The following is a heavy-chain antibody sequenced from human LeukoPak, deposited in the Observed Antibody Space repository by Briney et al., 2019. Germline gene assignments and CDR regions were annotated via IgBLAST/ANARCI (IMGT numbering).Heavy chain of an antibody. CDR3: AREGYVFDY. V-gene: IGHV4-59*01. D-gene: IGHD6-13*01. J-gene: IGHJ4*02. CDR2: IYYSGST. Sequence: SETLSLTCTVSGGSISSYYWSWIRQPPGKGLEWIGYIYYSGSTNYNPPLKGRVTISVDTSKNQFSLKLSSVTAADTAVYYCAREGYVFDYWGQGTLVTVSS. CDR1: GGSISSYY.